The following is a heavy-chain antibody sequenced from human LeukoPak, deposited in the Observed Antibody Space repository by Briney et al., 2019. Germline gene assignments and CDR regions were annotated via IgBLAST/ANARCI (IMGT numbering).Heavy chain of an antibody. CDR1: GGSFSGYY. J-gene: IGHJ4*02. CDR3: ARAGNIAAAGTHYFDY. V-gene: IGHV4-34*01. Sequence: SETLSLTCAVYGGSFSGYYWSWIRQPPGKGLEWIGEINHSGSTNYNPSLKSRVTISVDTSKNQFSLKPSSVTAADTAVYYCARAGNIAAAGTHYFDYWGQGTLVTVSS. D-gene: IGHD6-13*01. CDR2: INHSGST.